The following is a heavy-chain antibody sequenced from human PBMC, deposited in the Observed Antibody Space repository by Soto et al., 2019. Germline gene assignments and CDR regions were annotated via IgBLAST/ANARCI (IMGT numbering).Heavy chain of an antibody. CDR3: ATDSNYDVSNSF. V-gene: IGHV1-69*13. D-gene: IGHD3-3*01. J-gene: IGHJ4*02. Sequence: SVKVSCKASGGTLNNYAINWARQAPGQGLEWMGGILPVSAPPDYAQKFQGRVSITADHSTSTVYMELSRLKSDDTAVYFCATDSNYDVSNSFWGQGTLVTVSS. CDR2: ILPVSAPP. CDR1: GGTLNNYA.